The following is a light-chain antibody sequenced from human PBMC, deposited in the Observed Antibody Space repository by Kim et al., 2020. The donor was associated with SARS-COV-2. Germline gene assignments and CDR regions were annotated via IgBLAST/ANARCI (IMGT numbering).Light chain of an antibody. CDR3: QQSYNTLHT. V-gene: IGKV1-39*01. CDR1: QSINSF. J-gene: IGKJ2*01. Sequence: SASVGDRVTITCRASQSINSFLKWDQQKAGEAPTLLIYAASTLQSGVTTRCSGSEYGTDFTLTISSLQPEDFATYYCQQSYNTLHTFGQGTKLEI. CDR2: AAS.